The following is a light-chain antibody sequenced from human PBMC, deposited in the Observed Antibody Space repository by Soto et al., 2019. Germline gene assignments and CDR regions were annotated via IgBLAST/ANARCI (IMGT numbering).Light chain of an antibody. V-gene: IGKV1-5*01. J-gene: IGKJ1*01. CDR3: QQYNSYSRT. Sequence: DIQMTQSPSTLSASVGDRVTITCRASQSISSWLAWYQQKPEKAPKLLICAASTLQSGVPSRFSGSGSGTEFTLTISSLQPEDFATYYCQQYNSYSRTFGQGTRWIS. CDR2: AAS. CDR1: QSISSW.